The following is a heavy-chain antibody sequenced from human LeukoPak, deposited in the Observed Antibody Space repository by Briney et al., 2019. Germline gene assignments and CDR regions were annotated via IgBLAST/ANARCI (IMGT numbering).Heavy chain of an antibody. J-gene: IGHJ2*01. CDR3: ARVTREAARYWYFDL. CDR2: IYTSGST. CDR1: GGSISSYY. D-gene: IGHD6-6*01. V-gene: IGHV4-4*07. Sequence: PSETLSLTCTVSGGSISSYYWSWIRQPAGKGLEWIGRIYTSGSTNYNPSLKSRVTMSVDTSKNQFSLKLSSVTAADTAVYFCARVTREAARYWYFDLWGRGTLVTVSS.